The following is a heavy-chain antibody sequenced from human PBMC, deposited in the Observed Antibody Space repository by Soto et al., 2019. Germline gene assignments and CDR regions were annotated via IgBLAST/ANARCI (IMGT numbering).Heavy chain of an antibody. D-gene: IGHD6-25*01. CDR3: ARVAAWYYGMDV. V-gene: IGHV4-59*01. CDR1: GGSIGSYY. J-gene: IGHJ6*02. Sequence: SETLSLTCTVSGGSIGSYYLSWIRQPPGKGLEWIGYIYYSGSTNYNPSLKSRVTISVDTSKNQFSLKLSSVTAADTAVHYCARVAAWYYGMDVWGQGTAVTVSS. CDR2: IYYSGST.